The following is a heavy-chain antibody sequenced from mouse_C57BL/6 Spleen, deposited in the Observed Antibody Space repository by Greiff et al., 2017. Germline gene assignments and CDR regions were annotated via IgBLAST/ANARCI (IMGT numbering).Heavy chain of an antibody. V-gene: IGHV1-62-2*01. J-gene: IGHJ3*01. Sequence: QVQLQQSGAELVKPGASVKLSCKASGYTFTEYTIHWVKQRSGQGLEWIGWFYPGSGSIKYNEKFKDKATLTAEKSSSTVYMELSRLTSEDSAVYFCARHEEGGYDVGETWFAYWGQGTLVTVSA. CDR1: GYTFTEYT. CDR3: ARHEEGGYDVGETWFAY. CDR2: FYPGSGSI. D-gene: IGHD2-2*01.